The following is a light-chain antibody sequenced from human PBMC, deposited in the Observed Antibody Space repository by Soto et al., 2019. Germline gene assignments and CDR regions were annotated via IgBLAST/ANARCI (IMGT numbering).Light chain of an antibody. V-gene: IGLV2-14*01. CDR3: CSYAGSTTRVL. CDR1: SSDVDTYKY. CDR2: EVS. J-gene: IGLJ2*01. Sequence: QLVLTQPASVSGSPGQSITISCTGTSSDVDTYKYVSWYQQHPGKAPKLMIYEVSHRPSGVSDRFSGSKSGNTASLTISGLQAEDEADYYCCSYAGSTTRVLFGGGTKVTVL.